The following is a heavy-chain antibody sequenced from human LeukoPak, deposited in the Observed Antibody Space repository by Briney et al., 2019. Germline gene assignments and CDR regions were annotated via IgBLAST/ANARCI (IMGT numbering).Heavy chain of an antibody. Sequence: SETLSLTCTVSGGSISSYYWSWIRQPPGKGLEWIGYIYYSGSTNYNPSLKSRVTISVDTSKNQFSLKLSSVTAADTAVYYCARADLGSYYYYGMDVRGQGTTVTVSS. D-gene: IGHD3-16*01. V-gene: IGHV4-59*01. CDR2: IYYSGST. CDR1: GGSISSYY. J-gene: IGHJ6*02. CDR3: ARADLGSYYYYGMDV.